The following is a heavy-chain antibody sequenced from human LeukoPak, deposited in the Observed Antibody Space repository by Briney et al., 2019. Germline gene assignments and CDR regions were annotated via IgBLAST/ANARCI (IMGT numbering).Heavy chain of an antibody. J-gene: IGHJ4*02. D-gene: IGHD5-18*01. V-gene: IGHV4-59*01. CDR2: ILYSGST. CDR1: GGSITSYY. CDR3: ARDVSGILDY. Sequence: SETLSLTCTVSGGSITSYYWSWIRQPPRMGLEWIGYILYSGSTDYSPSLKSRATISLDTSKSQFSLMLTSVTTADTAVYYCARDVSGILDYWGQGTLVTVSS.